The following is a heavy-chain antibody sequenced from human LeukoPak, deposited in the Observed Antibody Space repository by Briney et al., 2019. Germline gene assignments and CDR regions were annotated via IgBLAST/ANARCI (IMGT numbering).Heavy chain of an antibody. D-gene: IGHD1-7*01. CDR1: GYTFTSYD. CDR3: ARLNWNYVAFDY. J-gene: IGHJ4*02. V-gene: IGHV1-2*06. CDR2: INPNSGGT. Sequence: ASVKVSCKASGYTFTSYDINWVRQATGQGLEWMGRINPNSGGTNYAQKFQGRVTMTRDTSISTAYMELSRLRSDDTAVYYCARLNWNYVAFDYWGQGTLVTVSS.